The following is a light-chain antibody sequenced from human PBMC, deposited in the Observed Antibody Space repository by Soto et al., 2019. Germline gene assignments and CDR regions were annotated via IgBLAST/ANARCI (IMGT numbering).Light chain of an antibody. CDR1: QSITEK. CDR3: QQYNIWPPIT. V-gene: IGKV3-15*01. J-gene: IGKJ5*01. Sequence: IVMSQSPDTLSVSTGERATLSCRPSQSITEKVVWYQQKSGQAPRLLIYGASTRATGVPARFSGSGSGTEFTLTITSLQSEDIALYYCQQYNIWPPITFGQGTRLEIK. CDR2: GAS.